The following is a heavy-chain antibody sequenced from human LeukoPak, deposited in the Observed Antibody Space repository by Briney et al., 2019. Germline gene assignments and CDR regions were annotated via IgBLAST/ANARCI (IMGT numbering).Heavy chain of an antibody. CDR3: AREYSHIVGATLLGD. CDR1: VGTFSSYT. J-gene: IGHJ4*02. Sequence: GSSVKVSCKASVGTFSSYTISWVRQAPGQALEWMGRIIPILGIANYAQKFQGRVTITADKSTSTAYMELSSLRSEDTAVYYCAREYSHIVGATLLGDWGQGTLVTVSS. D-gene: IGHD1-26*01. CDR2: IIPILGIA. V-gene: IGHV1-69*04.